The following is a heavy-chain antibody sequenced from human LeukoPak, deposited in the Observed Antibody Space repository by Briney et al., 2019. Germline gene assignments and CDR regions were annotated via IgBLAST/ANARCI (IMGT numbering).Heavy chain of an antibody. CDR3: AKVGQGGLFDY. CDR2: ISYDGSNK. CDR1: GFTFSSYA. J-gene: IGHJ4*02. V-gene: IGHV3-30-3*01. Sequence: PGRSLRLSCAASGFTFSSYAMHWVRQAPGKGLEWVAVISYDGSNKYYADSVKGRFTISRDNSKNTLYLQMNSLRAEDTAVYYCAKVGQGGLFDYWGQGTLVTVSS. D-gene: IGHD3-16*01.